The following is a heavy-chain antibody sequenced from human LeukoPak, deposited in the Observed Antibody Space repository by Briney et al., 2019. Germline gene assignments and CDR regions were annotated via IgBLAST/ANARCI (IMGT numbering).Heavy chain of an antibody. V-gene: IGHV1-69*04. CDR1: GGTFSSYA. Sequence: SVPVSCKASGGTFSSYAISWVRQAPGQGLEWMGRIIPIVGTANYAQKFQGRVTITADKSTSTAYMELSSLRSEDTAVYYCAREAGRVGAGDYWGQGTLVTVSS. CDR3: AREAGRVGAGDY. J-gene: IGHJ4*02. CDR2: IIPIVGTA. D-gene: IGHD1-26*01.